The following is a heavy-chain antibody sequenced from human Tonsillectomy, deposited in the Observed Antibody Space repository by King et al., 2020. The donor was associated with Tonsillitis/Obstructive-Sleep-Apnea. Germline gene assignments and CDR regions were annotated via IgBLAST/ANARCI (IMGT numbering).Heavy chain of an antibody. J-gene: IGHJ6*03. CDR1: GGSISSSNW. D-gene: IGHD3-10*01. CDR3: ARVVRGVIQYYYYYMDV. CDR2: IYHSWST. V-gene: IGHV4-4*02. Sequence: VQLQESGPGLVKPSGTLSLTCAVSGGSISSSNWWSWVRQPPGKGLEWIGEIYHSWSTHYNPSLKIRVTISVDKSKNQFSLKLSSVSAADTAVYYCARVVRGVIQYYYYYMDVWGKGTTVTVSS.